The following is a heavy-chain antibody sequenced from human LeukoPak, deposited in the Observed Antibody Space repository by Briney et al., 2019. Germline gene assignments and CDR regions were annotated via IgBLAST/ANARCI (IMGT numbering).Heavy chain of an antibody. CDR1: GFXFSIYG. J-gene: IGHJ4*02. V-gene: IGHV3-30*03. Sequence: GGSLRLSCAASGFXFSIYGIHWVRQAPGKGLEWVAVISYDGNYEFYADSVKGRFTISRDNAKNTLYLQMNSLRAEDTAVYYCTRSMYYFDYWGQGTLVTVSS. D-gene: IGHD2-8*01. CDR2: ISYDGNYE. CDR3: TRSMYYFDY.